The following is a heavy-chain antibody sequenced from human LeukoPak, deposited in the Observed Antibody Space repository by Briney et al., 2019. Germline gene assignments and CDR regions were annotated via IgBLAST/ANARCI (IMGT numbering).Heavy chain of an antibody. CDR1: GFAFSSYG. Sequence: GGSLRLSCAASGFAFSSYGMHWVRQAPGKGLEWVAVISYDGSNKYYADSVKGRFTISRDNSKNTLYLQMNSLRAEDTAVYYCAKDRGPWGDYDSSHYYYGMDVWGQGTTVTVSS. V-gene: IGHV3-30*18. J-gene: IGHJ6*02. CDR2: ISYDGSNK. D-gene: IGHD4-17*01. CDR3: AKDRGPWGDYDSSHYYYGMDV.